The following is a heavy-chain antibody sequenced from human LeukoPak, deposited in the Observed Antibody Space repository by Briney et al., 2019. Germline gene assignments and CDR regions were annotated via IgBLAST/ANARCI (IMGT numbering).Heavy chain of an antibody. V-gene: IGHV3-7*01. CDR1: GFTFSNYW. CDR2: IKEDGSEK. CDR3: ASGRQLGY. Sequence: GGSLRLSRAASGFTFSNYWMSWVRQAPGKGLEWVANIKEDGSEKYYVDSVKGRFTISRDNARNSLYLQMSSLRAEDTAVYYCASGRQLGYWGQGTLVTVSS. J-gene: IGHJ4*02. D-gene: IGHD6-13*01.